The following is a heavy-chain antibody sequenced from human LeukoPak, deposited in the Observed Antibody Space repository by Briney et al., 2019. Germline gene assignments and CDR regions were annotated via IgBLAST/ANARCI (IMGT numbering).Heavy chain of an antibody. V-gene: IGHV4-59*08. J-gene: IGHJ4*02. CDR3: ARGKYYFDY. CDR1: GDSISTHY. CDR2: IYYSGST. Sequence: SETLSLTCTVSGDSISTHYWSWVRQPPGKGLEWIGYIYYSGSTDYNPSLKSRVTISVDTSKKHFSLRLSSVTAADTAVYYCARGKYYFDYWGQGTLVTVSS.